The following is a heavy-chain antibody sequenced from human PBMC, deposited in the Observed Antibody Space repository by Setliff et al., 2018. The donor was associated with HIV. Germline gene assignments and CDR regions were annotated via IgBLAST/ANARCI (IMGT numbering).Heavy chain of an antibody. CDR3: ARGDSNDYVWGSYMRAYYYYGMDV. D-gene: IGHD3-16*01. V-gene: IGHV1-8*03. Sequence: GASVKVSCKASGYTFTSYDINWVRQATGQGLEWMGWMSPNSGNTGYAQKFQGRVTITRNTSISTAYMELSSLRSEDTAVYYCARGDSNDYVWGSYMRAYYYYGMDVWGQGTTVTVSS. J-gene: IGHJ6*02. CDR1: GYTFTSYD. CDR2: MSPNSGNT.